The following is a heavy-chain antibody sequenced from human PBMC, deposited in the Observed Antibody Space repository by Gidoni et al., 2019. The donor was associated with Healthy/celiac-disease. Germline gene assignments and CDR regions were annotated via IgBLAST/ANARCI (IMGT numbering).Heavy chain of an antibody. D-gene: IGHD4-17*01. CDR2: IYYSGST. CDR1: GGSISSYY. Sequence: QVQLQESGPGLVKPSETLYLTCTVSGGSISSYYWSWIRQPPGKGLEWIGYIYYSGSTNYNPSLKSRVTISVDTSKNQFSLKLSSVTAADTAVYYCARALVYGDYEVFDYWGQGTLVTVPS. CDR3: ARALVYGDYEVFDY. V-gene: IGHV4-59*01. J-gene: IGHJ4*02.